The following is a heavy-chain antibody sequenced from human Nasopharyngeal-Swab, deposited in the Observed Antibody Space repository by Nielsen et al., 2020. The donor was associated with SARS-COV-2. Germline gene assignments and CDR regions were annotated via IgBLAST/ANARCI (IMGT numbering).Heavy chain of an antibody. J-gene: IGHJ4*02. CDR2: ISGDGSST. Sequence: GDSLKISCAASGFTFSSFWMHWVRQVPGKGLVWISRISGDGSSTSYADSVKGRLTISRDNAKNTLYLQINTLTGEDTAVYHCARGSGPHGSWDYWGQGTLVTVSS. CDR3: ARGSGPHGSWDY. V-gene: IGHV3-74*01. CDR1: GFTFSSFW. D-gene: IGHD1-26*01.